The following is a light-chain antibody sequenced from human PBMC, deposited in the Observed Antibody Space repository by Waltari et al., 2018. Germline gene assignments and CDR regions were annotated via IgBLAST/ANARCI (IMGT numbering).Light chain of an antibody. Sequence: DIVMTQSPDSLAVSLGERATINCKSSQSVLYNSNNKNYLAWYQQKPGQPPQLLIYWAYTRESGVPGRFSGSGSGTDFTLTISSLQAEDVAVYYCQKYYSIITFGQGTRLEIK. V-gene: IGKV4-1*01. CDR2: WAY. CDR3: QKYYSIIT. J-gene: IGKJ5*01. CDR1: QSVLYNSNNKNY.